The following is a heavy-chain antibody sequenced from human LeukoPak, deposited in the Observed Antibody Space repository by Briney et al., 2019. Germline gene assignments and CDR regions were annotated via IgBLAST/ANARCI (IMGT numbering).Heavy chain of an antibody. V-gene: IGHV3-23*01. J-gene: IGHJ4*02. D-gene: IGHD2-2*01. CDR1: GFTFSSYA. Sequence: GGSLRLSCAASGFTFSSYAMSWVRQAPGKGLEWVSTISGSGGSTYYADSVKGRFTISRDNSKNTLYLQMNSLRAEDTALYYCAKSNRGSTTSCFDYWGQGTLITVSS. CDR2: ISGSGGST. CDR3: AKSNRGSTTSCFDY.